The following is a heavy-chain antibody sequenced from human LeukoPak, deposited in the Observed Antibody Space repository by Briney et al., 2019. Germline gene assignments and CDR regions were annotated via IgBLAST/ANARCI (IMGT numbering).Heavy chain of an antibody. CDR2: IYPGDSDT. CDR3: ASSRGSYYDAFDI. J-gene: IGHJ3*02. Sequence: GESLKISCKGSGYSFTNYRIAWVRQMPGKGLEWMGIIYPGDSDTRYSPSFQGQVTISADKSISTAYLQWSSLKASDTAIYYCASSRGSYYDAFDIWGQGTMVTVSS. V-gene: IGHV5-51*01. D-gene: IGHD1-26*01. CDR1: GYSFTNYR.